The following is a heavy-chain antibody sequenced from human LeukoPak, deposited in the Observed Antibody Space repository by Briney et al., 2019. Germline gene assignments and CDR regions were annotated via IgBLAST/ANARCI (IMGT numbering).Heavy chain of an antibody. V-gene: IGHV3-7*01. CDR3: ARLFYHSAEY. Sequence: PGGSLRLSCVGSGFTFSNYWMSWVRQAPGKGLEWVATIKEDGREKYYVDSVKGRLTTSRDNAKNSLYLQMNSLRPEDTAVYYCARLFYHSAEYCGQGTLVTVSS. CDR2: IKEDGREK. CDR1: GFTFSNYW. J-gene: IGHJ4*02. D-gene: IGHD2/OR15-2a*01.